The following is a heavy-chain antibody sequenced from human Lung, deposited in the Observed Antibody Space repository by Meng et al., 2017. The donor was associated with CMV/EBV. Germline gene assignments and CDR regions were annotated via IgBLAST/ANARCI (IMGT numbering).Heavy chain of an antibody. J-gene: IGHJ4*02. V-gene: IGHV4-4*02. Sequence: QWQVRESGPGLGKPSETLALTCAVSGDSITNNNWWAWVRQPPGKGLEWIGEIPHRGSSAYNPSLKSRVSMSIDKSKNQFSLKLTSVTAADTAVYHCLRRSGGSVWGQGTLVTVSS. CDR3: LRRSGGSV. CDR1: GDSITNNNW. CDR2: IPHRGSS. D-gene: IGHD3-10*01.